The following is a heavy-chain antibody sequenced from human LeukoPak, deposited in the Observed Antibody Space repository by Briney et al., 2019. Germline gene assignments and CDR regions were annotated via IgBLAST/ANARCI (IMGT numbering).Heavy chain of an antibody. D-gene: IGHD2-2*01. CDR2: INPNSGGT. CDR3: ARENYCSSTSCPIDY. Sequence: ASVKVSCKASGYTFTGYYMHWVRQAPGQGLEWMGWINPNSGGTNYARKFQGRVTMTRDTSISTAYMELSRLRSDDTAVYYCARENYCSSTSCPIDYWGQGTLVTVSS. V-gene: IGHV1-2*02. CDR1: GYTFTGYY. J-gene: IGHJ4*02.